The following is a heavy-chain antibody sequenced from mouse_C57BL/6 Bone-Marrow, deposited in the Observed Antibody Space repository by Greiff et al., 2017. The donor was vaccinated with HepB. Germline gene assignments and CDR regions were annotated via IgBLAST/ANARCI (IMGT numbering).Heavy chain of an antibody. CDR2: IYPRSGNT. CDR1: GYTFTSYG. CDR3: ERAHGSYAMDY. V-gene: IGHV1-81*01. J-gene: IGHJ4*01. D-gene: IGHD2-2*01. Sequence: QVQLQQSGAELARPGASVKLSCKASGYTFTSYGISWVKQRTGQGLEWIGEIYPRSGNTYYNEKFKGKATMTADKSYSTAYMELRSLTSEDSAVYFCERAHGSYAMDYWGQGTSVTVSS.